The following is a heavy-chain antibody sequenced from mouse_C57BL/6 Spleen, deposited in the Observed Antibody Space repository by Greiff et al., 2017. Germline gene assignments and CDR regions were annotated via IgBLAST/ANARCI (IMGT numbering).Heavy chain of an antibody. CDR1: GFSLTSYG. J-gene: IGHJ1*03. D-gene: IGHD1-1*01. V-gene: IGHV2-2*01. CDR3: ARKRDYYGPYFDV. CDR2: IWRGGST. Sequence: QVQLQQSGPGLVQPSQSLSITCTVSGFSLTSYGVHWVRQSPGKGLEWLGVIWRGGSTAYNAAFISRLSISKDNSKSQVFFKMNSLQADDTAIYYCARKRDYYGPYFDVWGTGTTVTVSS.